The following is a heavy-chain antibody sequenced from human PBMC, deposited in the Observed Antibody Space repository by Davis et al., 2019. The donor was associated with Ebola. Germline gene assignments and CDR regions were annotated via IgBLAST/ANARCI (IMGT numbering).Heavy chain of an antibody. Sequence: GESLKISCAASGFTFSSYAMHWVRQAPGKGLEWVAVISYDGSNKYYADSVKGRFTISRDNSKNTLYLQMNSLRSEDTAVYYCATGVKSDGAFDYWGQGTLVTVSS. J-gene: IGHJ4*02. V-gene: IGHV3-30-3*01. CDR3: ATGVKSDGAFDY. CDR2: ISYDGSNK. D-gene: IGHD4-17*01. CDR1: GFTFSSYA.